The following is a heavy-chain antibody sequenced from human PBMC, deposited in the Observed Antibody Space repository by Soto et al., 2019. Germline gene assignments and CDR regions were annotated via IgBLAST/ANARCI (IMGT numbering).Heavy chain of an antibody. CDR1: GYTFTSYG. CDR2: ISAYNGNT. V-gene: IGHV1-18*04. J-gene: IGHJ3*02. D-gene: IGHD6-6*01. Sequence: ASVEVSCKASGYTFTSYGISWVRQAPGQGLEWMGWISAYNGNTNYAQKLQGRVTMTTDTSTSTAYMELRSLRSDDTAVYYCARDRGFVWAARRAFDIWGQGTMVTVSS. CDR3: ARDRGFVWAARRAFDI.